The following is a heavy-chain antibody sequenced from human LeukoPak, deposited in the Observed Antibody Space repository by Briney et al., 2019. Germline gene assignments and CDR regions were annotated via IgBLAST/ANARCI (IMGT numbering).Heavy chain of an antibody. Sequence: SQTLSLTCTVSGGSISSGSYYWSWIRQPAGKGLEWIGRIYTSGSTNYNPSLKSRVTISVDTSKNQFSLKLSSVTAADTAVYYCAREGGSYYAVDPWGQGTLVTVSS. J-gene: IGHJ4*02. CDR3: AREGGSYYAVDP. V-gene: IGHV4-61*02. CDR1: GGSISSGSYY. CDR2: IYTSGST. D-gene: IGHD1-26*01.